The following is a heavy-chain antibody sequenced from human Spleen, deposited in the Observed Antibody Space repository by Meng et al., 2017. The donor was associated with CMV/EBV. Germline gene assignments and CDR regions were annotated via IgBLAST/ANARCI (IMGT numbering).Heavy chain of an antibody. D-gene: IGHD2-2*01. Sequence: GESLKISCAASGFTLSSYDIHWVRQAAGASLEWVSGIGSAGKTYYADSVRGRFTLSRENAKNSLYLQMNSLRAEDTAVYTCARDPGYCSSTSCYFDYYYGLDVWGQGTTVTVSS. CDR2: IGSAGKT. CDR1: GFTLSSYD. V-gene: IGHV3-13*01. CDR3: ARDPGYCSSTSCYFDYYYGLDV. J-gene: IGHJ6*02.